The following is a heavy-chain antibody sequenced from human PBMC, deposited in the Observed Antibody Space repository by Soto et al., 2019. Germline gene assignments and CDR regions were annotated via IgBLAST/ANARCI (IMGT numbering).Heavy chain of an antibody. CDR3: ASPNSNGWHYFDY. CDR1: GYSFTSYW. Sequence: PGEFLKFSCKGSGYSFTSYWIGWVRQMPGKGLEWMGIIYPGDSDTRYSPSFQGQVTISADKSISTAYLQWSSLKAPDTAMHYCASPNSNGWHYFDYWAQGTLLT. CDR2: IYPGDSDT. D-gene: IGHD6-19*01. V-gene: IGHV5-51*03. J-gene: IGHJ4*02.